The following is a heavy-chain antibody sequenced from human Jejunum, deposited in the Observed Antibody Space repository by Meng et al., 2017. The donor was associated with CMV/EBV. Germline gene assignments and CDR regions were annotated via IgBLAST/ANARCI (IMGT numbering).Heavy chain of an antibody. Sequence: CAASCFSFDASAMHWVRQGPGKGLEWVSGISWNSGSIGYADSVRGRFTISRDNAKNSLYMQMNSLRAEDTALYYCAKESQQLALDYWGQGTLVTVSS. V-gene: IGHV3-9*01. CDR1: CFSFDASA. CDR2: ISWNSGSI. D-gene: IGHD6-6*01. CDR3: AKESQQLALDY. J-gene: IGHJ4*02.